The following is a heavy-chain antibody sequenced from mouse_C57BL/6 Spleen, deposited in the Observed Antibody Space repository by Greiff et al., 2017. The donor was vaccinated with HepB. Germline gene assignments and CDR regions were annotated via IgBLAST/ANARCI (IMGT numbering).Heavy chain of an antibody. D-gene: IGHD1-1*02. CDR2: IYPGDGDT. Sequence: QVQLQQSGPELVKPGASVKISCKASGYAFSSSWMNWVKQRPGKGLEWIGRIYPGDGDTNYNGKFKGKATLTADKSTSTAYMQLSSLTSEDSAVYFCARDYGSMDYWGQGTSVTVSS. CDR3: ARDYGSMDY. J-gene: IGHJ4*01. V-gene: IGHV1-82*01. CDR1: GYAFSSSW.